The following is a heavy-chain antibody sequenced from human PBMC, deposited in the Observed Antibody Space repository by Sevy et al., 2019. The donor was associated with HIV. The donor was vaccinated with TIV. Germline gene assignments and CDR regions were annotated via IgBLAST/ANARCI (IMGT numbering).Heavy chain of an antibody. CDR3: ATSPDYYDSSRDAFDI. D-gene: IGHD3-22*01. J-gene: IGHJ3*02. V-gene: IGHV1-24*01. Sequence: ASVKVSCKVSGYSVSDLSIHCVRQAPGKGLEWMGGYDPEDGETIYAQKFQGRVTMTGDTSTDTAYMELGRLRSEDTAVYYCATSPDYYDSSRDAFDIWGQGTMVTVSS. CDR1: GYSVSDLS. CDR2: YDPEDGET.